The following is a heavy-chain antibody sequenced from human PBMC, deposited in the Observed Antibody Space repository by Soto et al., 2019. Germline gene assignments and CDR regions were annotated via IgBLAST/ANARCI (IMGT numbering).Heavy chain of an antibody. CDR2: IYYSGNT. CDR3: ARGTYNILAGYYLDY. D-gene: IGHD3-9*01. J-gene: IGHJ4*02. Sequence: QVQLQESGPGLVKPSETLSLTCTVSGGSFSTYYWSWVRQPPGKGLEWIGYIYYSGNTNYNPSLTIRVTISFHTSRSQFSLKLRSVTAADTAVYYCARGTYNILAGYYLDYWGQGTLVTVSS. CDR1: GGSFSTYY. V-gene: IGHV4-59*01.